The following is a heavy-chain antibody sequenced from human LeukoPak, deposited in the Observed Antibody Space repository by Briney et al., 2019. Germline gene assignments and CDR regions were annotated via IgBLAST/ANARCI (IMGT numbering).Heavy chain of an antibody. V-gene: IGHV1-69*06. Sequence: SVKVSCKASGGTFSSYAISWVRQAPGQGLEWMGRIIPIFGTANYAQKFQGRVTITADNSTSTAYMELNSLRSEDTAVYYCARDETYGAPGDIWGQGTMVTVSS. CDR2: IIPIFGTA. J-gene: IGHJ3*02. CDR1: GGTFSSYA. CDR3: ARDETYGAPGDI. D-gene: IGHD4-17*01.